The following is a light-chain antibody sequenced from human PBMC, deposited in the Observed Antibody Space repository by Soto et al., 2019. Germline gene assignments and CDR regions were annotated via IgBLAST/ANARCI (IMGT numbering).Light chain of an antibody. CDR1: QSVSSSF. CDR2: GAS. Sequence: IVLTQSPGTLSLTPGERATLSCRASQSVSSSFLAWYQQRPGQAPRLLIYGASSRATGIPDRFSGGGSGTDFTLTISRLEPEDFAVYYCQQYGSSPLAFAQGTKVDI. CDR3: QQYGSSPLA. V-gene: IGKV3-20*01. J-gene: IGKJ1*01.